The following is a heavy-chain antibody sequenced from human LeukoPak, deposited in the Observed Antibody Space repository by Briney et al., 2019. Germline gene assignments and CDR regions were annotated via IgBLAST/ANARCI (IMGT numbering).Heavy chain of an antibody. D-gene: IGHD2-2*01. V-gene: IGHV3-21*01. CDR2: ISSSSSYI. CDR1: GFTFSSYS. CDR3: AREDIVVVPAATDSYYYYGMDV. Sequence: GGSLRLSCAASGFTFSSYSMNWVRQAPGKGLEWVSSISSSSSYIYYADSVKGRFTISRDNAKNSLNLQMNSLRAEDTAVYYCAREDIVVVPAATDSYYYYGMDVWGQGTTVTVSS. J-gene: IGHJ6*02.